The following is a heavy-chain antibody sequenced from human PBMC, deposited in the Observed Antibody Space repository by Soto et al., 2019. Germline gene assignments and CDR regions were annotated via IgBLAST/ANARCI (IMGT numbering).Heavy chain of an antibody. D-gene: IGHD3-10*01. J-gene: IGHJ4*02. CDR3: AKHGASSGSYYKMPGEFDY. V-gene: IGHV3-30*18. Sequence: GGSLRLSCAASGFTFSSYGMHWVRQAPGKGLEWVAVISYDGSNKYYADSVKGRFTISRDNSKNTLYLQMNSLRAEDTAVYYCAKHGASSGSYYKMPGEFDYWGQGTLVTVSS. CDR2: ISYDGSNK. CDR1: GFTFSSYG.